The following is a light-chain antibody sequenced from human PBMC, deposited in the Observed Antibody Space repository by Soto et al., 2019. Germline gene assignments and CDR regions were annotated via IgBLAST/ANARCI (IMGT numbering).Light chain of an antibody. V-gene: IGLV2-14*01. CDR3: NSFRVSHLYV. CDR2: EVT. J-gene: IGLJ1*01. Sequence: QSALTQPASVSGSPGQTFTISCTGTSSDIGGYNAASWYQHHPGKAPKLIIYEVTHRPSGVSDRFSASKSGNTASLTISGLQAEDEADYYCNSFRVSHLYVFGTGTKVTVL. CDR1: SSDIGGYNA.